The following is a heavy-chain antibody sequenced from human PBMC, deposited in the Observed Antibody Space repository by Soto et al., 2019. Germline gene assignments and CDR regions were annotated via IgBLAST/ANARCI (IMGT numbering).Heavy chain of an antibody. D-gene: IGHD6-6*01. CDR2: IDPSDSYT. V-gene: IGHV5-10-1*01. CDR1: VRGFTTYW. CDR3: TRQRRSSSHYG. J-gene: IGHJ6*01. Sequence: GPSIPVSRKHSVRGFTTYWISSGPQMSGKGLEWMGRIDPSDSYTNYSPSFQGHVRISADKSISTAYLKWSRLKASDTAMYYCTRQRRSSSHYG.